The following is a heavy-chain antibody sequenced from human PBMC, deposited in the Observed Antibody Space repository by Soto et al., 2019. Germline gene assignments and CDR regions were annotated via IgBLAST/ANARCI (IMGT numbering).Heavy chain of an antibody. D-gene: IGHD3-22*01. J-gene: IGHJ5*02. V-gene: IGHV4-39*01. CDR3: ARLQYHDDSSGYASWCDP. CDR1: GGSIRSSRYY. Sequence: QLQLQESGPGLVKPSETLSITCTVSGGSIRSSRYYWGWIRQPPGKGLEWIGYMYYSGSIYYNSSSNGRVTISVATSKNLFSLKLNSVTDADTAVYYGARLQYHDDSSGYASWCDPWGQGTLVTVSS. CDR2: MYYSGSI.